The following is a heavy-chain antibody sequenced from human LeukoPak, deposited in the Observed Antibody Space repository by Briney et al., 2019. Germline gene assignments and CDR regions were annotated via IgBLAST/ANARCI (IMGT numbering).Heavy chain of an antibody. CDR3: ARRYFDS. Sequence: GGSLRLSCAASGFIFSSYSMSWVRQAPGKGLEWVANIKQDGSEIYYVASVKGRFTISRDNTKNSLYLQMNSLRAEDTAVYYCARRYFDSWGQGTLVTVSS. J-gene: IGHJ4*02. V-gene: IGHV3-7*01. CDR1: GFIFSSYS. CDR2: IKQDGSEI.